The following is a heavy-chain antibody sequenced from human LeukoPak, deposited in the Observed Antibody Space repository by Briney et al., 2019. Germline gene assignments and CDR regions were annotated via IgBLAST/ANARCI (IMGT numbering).Heavy chain of an antibody. V-gene: IGHV4-39*01. Sequence: SETLPLTCTVSGVSITSSSDYWGWIRQPPGKGLEWIGSILYSGRTYYNPSLESRLTMSIDTSKNQFSLKLSSVTAADTVAYYCARHYYDSSGYRRDYYFDHWGQGTLVTVSS. D-gene: IGHD3-22*01. J-gene: IGHJ4*02. CDR1: GVSITSSSDY. CDR2: ILYSGRT. CDR3: ARHYYDSSGYRRDYYFDH.